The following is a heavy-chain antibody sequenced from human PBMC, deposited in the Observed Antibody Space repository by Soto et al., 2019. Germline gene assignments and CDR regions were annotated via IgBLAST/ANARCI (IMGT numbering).Heavy chain of an antibody. CDR3: ASQRGGDYPFDY. J-gene: IGHJ4*01. CDR2: IIPILGIA. Sequence: QVQLVQSGAEVKKPGSSVKVSCKASGGTFSSYTISWVRQAPGQGLEWMGRIIPILGIANYAQKFQGRVTITADKSTSTAYMELSSLRSEDTAVYYCASQRGGDYPFDYLGHGNLVTVSS. D-gene: IGHD4-17*01. V-gene: IGHV1-69*02. CDR1: GGTFSSYT.